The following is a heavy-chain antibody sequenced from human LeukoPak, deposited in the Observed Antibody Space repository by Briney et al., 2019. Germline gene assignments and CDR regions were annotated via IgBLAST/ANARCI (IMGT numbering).Heavy chain of an antibody. CDR3: ARVAVPGTYDY. CDR1: GFPFRSYA. CDR2: ITLDGIST. V-gene: IGHV3-64*01. Sequence: GGSLRLSCAASGFPFRSYAMHWVRQAPRKGLEYVSAITLDGISTYYANSVKGRFTISRDNSKNTLYLQMGSLRAEDMAVYYCARVAVPGTYDYWGQGTLVTVSS. J-gene: IGHJ4*02. D-gene: IGHD6-19*01.